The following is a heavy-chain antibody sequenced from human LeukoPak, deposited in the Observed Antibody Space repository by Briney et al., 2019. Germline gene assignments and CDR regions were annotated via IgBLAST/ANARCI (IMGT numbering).Heavy chain of an antibody. D-gene: IGHD3-22*01. CDR3: AREEYYFDTSGTNYFDY. J-gene: IGHJ4*02. CDR2: ISYDGSNK. CDR1: GFTFSSYG. Sequence: PGGSLRLSCAASGFTFSSYGMHWVRQAPGKGLEWVAVISYDGSNKYYADSVKGRFTISRDNSKNTLYLQMNSLRAEDTAVYYCAREEYYFDTSGTNYFDYWGQGTLVTVSS. V-gene: IGHV3-30*03.